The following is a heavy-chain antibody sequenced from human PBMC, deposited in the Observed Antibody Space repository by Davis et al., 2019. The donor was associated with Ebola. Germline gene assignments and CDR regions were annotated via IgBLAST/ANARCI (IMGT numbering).Heavy chain of an antibody. CDR2: INPYSGGT. D-gene: IGHD4/OR15-4a*01. CDR3: ARDLGYHANYLAAY. Sequence: ASVKVSCKTSGGTLSNYLISWVRQAPGQGLEWMGWINPYSGGTVYAQKFQGRVTMTSDTSITTAYMELNSLDSDDTAVYYCARDLGYHANYLAAYWGQGTLVTVSS. J-gene: IGHJ4*02. CDR1: GGTLSNYL. V-gene: IGHV1-2*02.